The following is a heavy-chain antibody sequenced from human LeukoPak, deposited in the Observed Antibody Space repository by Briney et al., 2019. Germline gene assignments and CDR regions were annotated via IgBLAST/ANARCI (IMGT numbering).Heavy chain of an antibody. V-gene: IGHV3-30*04. Sequence: GGSLRLSCAASGFTFSNYAMYWVRQAPGKGLEWVAVISSDGTNKYYADSVKGRFTISRDNSKNTLYLEMNSLRAEDTAVYYCAKDLRGIAVAGHLDYWGQGTLVTVSS. CDR3: AKDLRGIAVAGHLDY. D-gene: IGHD6-19*01. J-gene: IGHJ4*02. CDR2: ISSDGTNK. CDR1: GFTFSNYA.